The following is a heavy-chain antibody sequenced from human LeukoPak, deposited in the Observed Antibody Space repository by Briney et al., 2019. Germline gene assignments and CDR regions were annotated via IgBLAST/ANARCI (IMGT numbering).Heavy chain of an antibody. CDR3: ARDSGSGNNDY. Sequence: ASVKVSCKASGYTFTSNAIHWVRHAPGQRLEWMGWISAGNGNTKYSQNFQGRVTFISNTSATTAFMELSGLRSEDGAVYYCARDSGSGNNDYWGQGTLVTVSS. V-gene: IGHV1-3*01. CDR2: ISAGNGNT. D-gene: IGHD1-26*01. J-gene: IGHJ4*02. CDR1: GYTFTSNA.